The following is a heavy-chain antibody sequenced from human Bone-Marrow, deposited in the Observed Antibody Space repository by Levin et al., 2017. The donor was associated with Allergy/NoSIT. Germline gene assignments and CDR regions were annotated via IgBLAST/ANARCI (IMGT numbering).Heavy chain of an antibody. D-gene: IGHD3-16*01. Sequence: GESLKISCAASGFIFSTYGMHWVRQAPGKGLEWVAVIWSDGSNKDYGDSVKGRFAISRDNSKNMLYLQTSSLRAEDTAVYYCARGIMGGGTSMDHWGQGALVTVSS. CDR2: IWSDGSNK. CDR3: ARGIMGGGTSMDH. J-gene: IGHJ4*02. CDR1: GFIFSTYG. V-gene: IGHV3-33*01.